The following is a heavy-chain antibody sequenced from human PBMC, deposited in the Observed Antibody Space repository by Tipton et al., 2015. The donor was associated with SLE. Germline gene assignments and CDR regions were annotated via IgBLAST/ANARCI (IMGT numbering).Heavy chain of an antibody. D-gene: IGHD6-19*01. Sequence: RSLRLSCTASGFTFGDYPMSWVRQAPGKGLEWVGFITSKAYGGTTEYAASVKGRFTISRDDSKSIAYLQMNSLKTEDTAVYYCIRGGGWLVLDYWGQGTLVTVSS. V-gene: IGHV3-49*04. CDR1: GFTFGDYP. CDR2: ITSKAYGGTT. J-gene: IGHJ4*02. CDR3: IRGGGWLVLDY.